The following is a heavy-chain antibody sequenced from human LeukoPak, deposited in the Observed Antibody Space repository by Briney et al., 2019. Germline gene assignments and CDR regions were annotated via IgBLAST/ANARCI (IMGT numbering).Heavy chain of an antibody. CDR2: ISGSGGST. J-gene: IGHJ4*02. CDR1: GFTFSSYA. CDR3: ARQPRFAYDSPLDY. D-gene: IGHD3-22*01. Sequence: HPGGSLRLSCAASGFTFSSYAMSWVRQAPGKGLEWVSAISGSGGSTYYADSVKGRFTISRDNSKNTLYLQMNSLRAEDTAVYYCARQPRFAYDSPLDYWGQETLVTVSS. V-gene: IGHV3-23*01.